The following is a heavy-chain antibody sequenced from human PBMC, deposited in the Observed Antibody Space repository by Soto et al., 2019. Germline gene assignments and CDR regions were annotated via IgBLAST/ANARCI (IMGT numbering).Heavy chain of an antibody. CDR2: ISSSSSYI. Sequence: EVQLVESGGGLVKPGGSLRLSCAASGFTFSSYSMNWARQAPGKGLEWVSSISSSSSYIHFADSVKGRFTISRDNAKNSLYLQMNSLRAEDTAVYYCARMYGDYGLNGNYYGMDVWGQGTTVTVSS. V-gene: IGHV3-21*01. CDR3: ARMYGDYGLNGNYYGMDV. CDR1: GFTFSSYS. J-gene: IGHJ6*02. D-gene: IGHD4-17*01.